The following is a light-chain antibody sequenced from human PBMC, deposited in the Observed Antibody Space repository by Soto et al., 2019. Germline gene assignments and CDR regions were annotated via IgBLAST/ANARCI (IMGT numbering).Light chain of an antibody. CDR1: SIDVGSYNL. Sequence: QSVLNQPASVSGSPGQSIAISCTGTSIDVGSYNLVSWYQQHPGKAPKLMIYEVSKRPSGVSDRFSGCKSGNTASLTISGLQAEDEADYYCFSYVGSPYVFGTGTKVTVL. CDR2: EVS. CDR3: FSYVGSPYV. J-gene: IGLJ1*01. V-gene: IGLV2-23*02.